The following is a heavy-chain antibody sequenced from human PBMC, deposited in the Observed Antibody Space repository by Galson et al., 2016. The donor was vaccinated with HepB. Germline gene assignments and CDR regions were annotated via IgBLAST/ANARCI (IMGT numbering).Heavy chain of an antibody. CDR1: GITFSNYW. CDR2: IKPDESEK. Sequence: LRLSCAASGITFSNYWMSWIRQAPGKGLEWVAKIKPDESEKYYVDSVKGRFTISRDNAKNLVYLQMNSLRAEDTAVYYCEREAWSSSPIWCQGTMVTVSS. J-gene: IGHJ3*02. CDR3: EREAWSSSPI. V-gene: IGHV3-7*01. D-gene: IGHD1-26*01.